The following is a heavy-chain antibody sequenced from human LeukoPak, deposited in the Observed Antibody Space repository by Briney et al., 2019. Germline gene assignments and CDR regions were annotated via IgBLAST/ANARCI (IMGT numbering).Heavy chain of an antibody. CDR1: GYTFTSYG. Sequence: APVKVSCKASGYTFTSYGISWVRQAPGQGLEWMGWISAYNGNTNYAQKLQGRVTMTTDTSTSTAYMELRSLRSDDTAVYYCASAVDYYDSSGYDYWGQGTLVTVSS. CDR2: ISAYNGNT. J-gene: IGHJ4*02. V-gene: IGHV1-18*01. D-gene: IGHD3-22*01. CDR3: ASAVDYYDSSGYDY.